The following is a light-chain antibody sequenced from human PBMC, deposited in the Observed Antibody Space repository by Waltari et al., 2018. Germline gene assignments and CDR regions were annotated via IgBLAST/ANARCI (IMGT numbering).Light chain of an antibody. CDR1: SSDIGGYDM. V-gene: IGLV2-23*02. CDR3: CSYAGNYVWV. J-gene: IGLJ3*02. CDR2: DVS. Sequence: QSALTQPAAVSGSPGQSVTTSCIGPSSDIGGYDMVSWYQQHPGNAPKLVISDVSKRPSGVSDRFSGSKSGDTASLTISGLQFEDEADYYCCSYAGNYVWVFGGGTRLTVL.